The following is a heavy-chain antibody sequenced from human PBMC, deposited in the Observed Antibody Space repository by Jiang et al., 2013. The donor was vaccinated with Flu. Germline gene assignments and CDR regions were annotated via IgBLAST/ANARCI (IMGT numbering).Heavy chain of an antibody. D-gene: IGHD2-21*02. Sequence: VQLLESGGGLVQPGGSLRLSCAASGFTFSSYVMTWVRQAPGKGLEWVSTITTVGATYYAASVKGRLTVSRDNSKNTLYLQLNSLRGEDTATYYCARKIAETAGRAPFDSWGQGTLVTVSS. J-gene: IGHJ4*02. CDR2: ITTVGAT. CDR3: ARKIAETAGRAPFDS. CDR1: GFTFSSYV. V-gene: IGHV3-23*01.